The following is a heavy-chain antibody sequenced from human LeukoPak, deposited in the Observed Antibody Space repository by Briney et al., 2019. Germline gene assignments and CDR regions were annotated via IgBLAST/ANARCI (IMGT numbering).Heavy chain of an antibody. CDR3: ARALGDI. J-gene: IGHJ4*02. CDR1: GFTFSTYW. Sequence: GGSLRLSCAASGFTFSTYWMHWVRQAPGKGPVWVSRINGDGSSTSYGDSVKGRFTISRDNAKNTLYLQMNGLRVEDTAVYYCARALGDIRGQGTLVTVSS. V-gene: IGHV3-74*01. CDR2: INGDGSST.